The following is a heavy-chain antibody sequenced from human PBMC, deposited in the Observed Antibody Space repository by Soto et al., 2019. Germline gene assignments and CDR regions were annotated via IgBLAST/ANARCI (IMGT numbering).Heavy chain of an antibody. V-gene: IGHV3-53*01. J-gene: IGHJ6*02. D-gene: IGHD1-1*01. CDR3: ASNWADYYYYGMDV. Sequence: LRLSCAASGFTVSSNYMSWVRQAPGKGLEWVSVIYSGGSTYYADSVKGRFTISRDNSKNTLYLQMNSLRAEDTAVYYCASNWADYYYYGMDVWGQGTTVTVSS. CDR2: IYSGGST. CDR1: GFTVSSNY.